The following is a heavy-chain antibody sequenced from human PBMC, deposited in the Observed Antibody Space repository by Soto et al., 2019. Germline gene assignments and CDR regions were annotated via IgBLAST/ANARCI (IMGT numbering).Heavy chain of an antibody. CDR2: ISGSGGST. CDR1: GFTFSSYA. Sequence: GGSLRLSCAASGFTFSSYAMSWVRQAPGKGLEWVSAISGSGGSTYYADSVKGRFTISRDNSKNTLYLQMNSLRAEDTAVYYCAKDQRQIYGSGSYYPRPFDYWGQGTLVTVSS. CDR3: AKDQRQIYGSGSYYPRPFDY. V-gene: IGHV3-23*01. D-gene: IGHD3-10*01. J-gene: IGHJ4*02.